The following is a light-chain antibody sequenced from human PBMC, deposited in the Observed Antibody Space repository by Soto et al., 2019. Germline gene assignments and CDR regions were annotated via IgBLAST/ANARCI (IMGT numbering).Light chain of an antibody. CDR2: GAS. CDR3: QHYCSSRT. V-gene: IGKV3-20*01. J-gene: IGKJ1*01. CDR1: QSVSSSY. Sequence: EIVLTQSPGTLSLSPGERATLSCRASQSVSSSYLAWYQQKPGQAPRLLLYGASSRATGLPDRFSGSGSATDFALTISRLEPEDFAVYYCQHYCSSRTFGQGTKVEIK.